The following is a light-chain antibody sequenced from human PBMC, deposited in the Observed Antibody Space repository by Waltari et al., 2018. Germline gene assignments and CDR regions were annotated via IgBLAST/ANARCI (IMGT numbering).Light chain of an antibody. Sequence: QSALTQPASVSGSPGQSITISCPGTDSDVGAYVFVPWYQQHPGKAPHLIIYEVSNRPSGISNRFSASKSGNTASLTISGLQAEDEADYYCSSYTTSSAPGVFGTGTRVTVL. CDR2: EVS. V-gene: IGLV2-14*01. CDR3: SSYTTSSAPGV. J-gene: IGLJ1*01. CDR1: DSDVGAYVF.